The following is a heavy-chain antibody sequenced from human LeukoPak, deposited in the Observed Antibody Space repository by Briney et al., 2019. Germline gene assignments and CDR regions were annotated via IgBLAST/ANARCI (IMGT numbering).Heavy chain of an antibody. D-gene: IGHD3-22*01. CDR1: GYTFTSCG. J-gene: IGHJ3*02. CDR3: AKNYYYDNTGYWGAFDI. V-gene: IGHV1-18*01. Sequence: ASLKVSWKASGYTFTSCGIGWVRQAPGQGLEWMGWISTYNGKRNYAQKFQDRVTMTTDTSTSTAYMELRSLRSDDTAIYHCAKNYYYDNTGYWGAFDIWGQGTMVTVSS. CDR2: ISTYNGKR.